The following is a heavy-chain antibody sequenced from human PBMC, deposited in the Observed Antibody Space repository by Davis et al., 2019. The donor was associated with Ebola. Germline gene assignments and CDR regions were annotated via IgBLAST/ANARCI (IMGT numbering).Heavy chain of an antibody. CDR3: ARVLLRFLEWPHGGDAFDI. J-gene: IGHJ3*02. D-gene: IGHD3-3*01. Sequence: ASVKVSCKASGYTFTSYGISWVRQAPGQGLEWMGWISAYNGNTNYAQKLQGRVTMTTDTSTSTAYTELRSLRSDDTAVYYCARVLLRFLEWPHGGDAFDIWGQGTMVTVSS. CDR1: GYTFTSYG. V-gene: IGHV1-18*04. CDR2: ISAYNGNT.